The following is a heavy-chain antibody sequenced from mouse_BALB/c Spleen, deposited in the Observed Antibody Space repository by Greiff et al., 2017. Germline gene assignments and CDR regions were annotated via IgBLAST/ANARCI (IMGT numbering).Heavy chain of an antibody. CDR3: ARGGNWDGGDY. D-gene: IGHD4-1*01. CDR1: GFTFTDYY. CDR2: IRNKANGYTT. Sequence: EVQLVESGGGLVQPGGSLRLSCATSGFTFTDYYMSWVRQPPGKALEWLGFIRNKANGYTTEYSASVKGRFTISRDNSQSILYLQMNTLRAEDSATYYCARGGNWDGGDYWGQGTSVTVSS. J-gene: IGHJ4*01. V-gene: IGHV7-3*02.